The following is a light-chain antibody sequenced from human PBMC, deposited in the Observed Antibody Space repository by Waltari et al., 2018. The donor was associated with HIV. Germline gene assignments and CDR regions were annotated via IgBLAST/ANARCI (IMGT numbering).Light chain of an antibody. CDR2: KDN. CDR3: YSAADSDEV. V-gene: IGLV3-27*01. Sequence: SFELTQPSSVSVSPGQTARITCSGDVLARKYARWFQKKPGQAPLLLIYKDNERPSGIPWRFSRSSSGTTVTLTISGAQVEDEADYYCYSAADSDEVFGGGTKLTVL. J-gene: IGLJ3*02. CDR1: VLARKY.